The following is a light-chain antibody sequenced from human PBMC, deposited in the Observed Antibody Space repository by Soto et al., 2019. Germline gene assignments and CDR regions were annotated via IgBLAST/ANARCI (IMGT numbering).Light chain of an antibody. V-gene: IGKV3-20*01. J-gene: IGKJ4*01. CDR3: QQYGGSPPT. Sequence: EIVLTQSPGTLSLSPGERATLSCRASQSVTSTYLAWYQQKPGQAPRLLIYGASNSATGIPDRFTGSGSGTDFTLTISRLEPEDFAVYYCQQYGGSPPTFGGGTKVEIK. CDR1: QSVTSTY. CDR2: GAS.